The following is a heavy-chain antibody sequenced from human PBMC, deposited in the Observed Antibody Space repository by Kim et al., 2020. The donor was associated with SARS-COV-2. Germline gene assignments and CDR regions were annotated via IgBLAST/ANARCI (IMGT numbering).Heavy chain of an antibody. CDR1: GFTFSSYG. V-gene: IGHV3-33*01. J-gene: IGHJ4*02. D-gene: IGHD3-10*01. CDR3: ARDPSLWFGEKLLRYFDY. Sequence: GGSLRLSCAASGFTFSSYGMHWVRQAPGKGLEWVAVIWYDGSNKYYADSVKGRFTISRDNSKNTLYLQMNSLRAEDTAVYYCARDPSLWFGEKLLRYFDYWGQGTLVTVSS. CDR2: IWYDGSNK.